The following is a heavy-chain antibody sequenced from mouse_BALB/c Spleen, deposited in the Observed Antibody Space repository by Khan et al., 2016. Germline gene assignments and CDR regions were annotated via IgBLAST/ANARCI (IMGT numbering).Heavy chain of an antibody. CDR3: GRAGYYGYAAY. J-gene: IGHJ3*01. D-gene: IGHD1-1*01. CDR1: GFDFSRYW. Sequence: EVQLLESGGGLVHPGGSLKLSCAASGFDFSRYWMSWVRQAPGKGLEWIGEINPDSYTINYTPSLKDKFIISRDNAKNTLYLQMSKVRSEDTALYCCGRAGYYGYAAYWGQGTMLTVSS. V-gene: IGHV4-1*02. CDR2: INPDSYTI.